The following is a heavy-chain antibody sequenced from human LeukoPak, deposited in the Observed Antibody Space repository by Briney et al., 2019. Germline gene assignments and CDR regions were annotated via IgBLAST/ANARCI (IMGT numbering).Heavy chain of an antibody. CDR2: IYYSGST. D-gene: IGHD3-22*01. J-gene: IGHJ2*01. CDR3: ASNHYDSSGYYHHRYFDL. Sequence: SETLSLTCTVSGGSISSYYWSWIRQPPGKGLEWIGYIYYSGSTNYNPSLKSRVTISVDTSKNQFSLKLSSVTAADTAVYYCASNHYDSSGYYHHRYFDLWGRGTLVTVSS. CDR1: GGSISSYY. V-gene: IGHV4-59*12.